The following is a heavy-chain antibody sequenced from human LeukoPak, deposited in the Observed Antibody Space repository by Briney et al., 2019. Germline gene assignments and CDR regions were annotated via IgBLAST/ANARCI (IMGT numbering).Heavy chain of an antibody. CDR2: MNPKSGDT. J-gene: IGHJ6*03. CDR3: ATGPSVCSSTTCYHYMDV. D-gene: IGHD2-2*01. CDR1: GYTFTRYD. V-gene: IGHV1-8*01. Sequence: APVKVSCKASGYTFTRYDMNWVRQATGQGLEWMGWMNPKSGDTGYAQKFQGRVTMTRNTSITTAYMQLRSLRSQDTAVYYCATGPSVCSSTTCYHYMDVWGKGTTVTVSS.